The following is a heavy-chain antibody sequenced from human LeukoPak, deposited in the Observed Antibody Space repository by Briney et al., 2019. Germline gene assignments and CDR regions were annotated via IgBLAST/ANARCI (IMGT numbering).Heavy chain of an antibody. Sequence: PGGSLRLSCAASGFTFSSYVMSWVRQAPGKGLEWVASINQDGSEKYYVDSVGRFTISRDNAKNSLYLQMNSLRAEDTAVYYCAGTSGYREFDYWGQGTLVTVSS. D-gene: IGHD5-12*01. V-gene: IGHV3-7*05. CDR3: AGTSGYREFDY. J-gene: IGHJ4*02. CDR1: GFTFSSYV. CDR2: INQDGSEK.